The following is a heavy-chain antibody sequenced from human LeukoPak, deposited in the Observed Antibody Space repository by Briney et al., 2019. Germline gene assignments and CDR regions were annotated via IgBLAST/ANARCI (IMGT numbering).Heavy chain of an antibody. CDR3: ARDSYYYDSSGYQNDY. J-gene: IGHJ4*02. D-gene: IGHD3-22*01. CDR1: GFTFSSYW. V-gene: IGHV3-74*01. CDR2: INSDGTST. Sequence: PGGSLRLSCAASGFTFSSYWMHWVRQAPGKGLLWVSHINSDGTSTSYADSVKGRFTISRNNAKNSLYLQMNSLRAEDTALYYCARDSYYYDSSGYQNDYWGQGTLVTVSS.